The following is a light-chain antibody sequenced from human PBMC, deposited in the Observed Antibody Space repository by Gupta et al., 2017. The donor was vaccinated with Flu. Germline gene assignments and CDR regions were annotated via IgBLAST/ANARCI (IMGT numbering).Light chain of an antibody. CDR2: EVS. Sequence: QSALTQPASVSASPVHSITLSSTGTSSDVGNVKYVSWYQHHPGKVPKLMIYEVSGRPSGVSDRFSGSKSGNTASLTISGLQAEDEADYYCSSFTSSITLLFGGGTKLTVL. CDR1: SSDVGNVKY. J-gene: IGLJ3*02. V-gene: IGLV2-14*01. CDR3: SSFTSSITLL.